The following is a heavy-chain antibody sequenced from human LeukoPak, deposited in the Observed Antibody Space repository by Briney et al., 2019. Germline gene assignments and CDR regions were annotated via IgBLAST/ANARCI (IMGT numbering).Heavy chain of an antibody. Sequence: SETLSLTCTVSGGSISSYYWNWIRQPAGKGLEWIGRIYSSGSTNYNPSLKSRVTMSVDTSKNQFSLKLRSVTAADTAVYYCARSGLDSRYYFGMDVWGQGTTVTVSS. J-gene: IGHJ6*02. CDR2: IYSSGST. CDR1: GGSISSYY. CDR3: ARSGLDSRYYFGMDV. V-gene: IGHV4-4*07. D-gene: IGHD5-12*01.